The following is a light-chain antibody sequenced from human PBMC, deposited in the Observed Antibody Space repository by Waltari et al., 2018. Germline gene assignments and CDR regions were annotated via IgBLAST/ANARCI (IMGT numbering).Light chain of an antibody. CDR2: KAS. V-gene: IGKV1-16*01. CDR1: QGVGYN. Sequence: DIQMTQSPSSLSASVGDRVTITCQASQGVGYNLAWYQQKPGKVPRLLIYKASTLQSGVPSRFSGSGSGTDFTLTIINLQPEDFATYYCQHGSGTLTFGPGTNLDIK. CDR3: QHGSGTLT. J-gene: IGKJ3*01.